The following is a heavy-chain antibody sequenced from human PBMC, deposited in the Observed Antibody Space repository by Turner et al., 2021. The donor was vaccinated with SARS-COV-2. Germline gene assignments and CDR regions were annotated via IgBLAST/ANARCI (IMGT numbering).Heavy chain of an antibody. J-gene: IGHJ4*02. Sequence: QTTLKESGSTLVKPTQTLTLTCTFSGFSLSTSGVGVVWIRQPPGKALEWLALIYWDDDKRYSPSLKSRLTITKDTSKNQVVLTMTNMDPVDTATYYCAHKVVVAIFDYWGQGTLVTVSS. D-gene: IGHD2-15*01. CDR1: GFSLSTSGVG. V-gene: IGHV2-5*02. CDR3: AHKVVVAIFDY. CDR2: IYWDDDK.